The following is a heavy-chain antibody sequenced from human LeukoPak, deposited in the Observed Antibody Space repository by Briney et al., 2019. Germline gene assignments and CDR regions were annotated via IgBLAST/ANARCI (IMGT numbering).Heavy chain of an antibody. CDR3: AREKGIVGPFDY. V-gene: IGHV3-7*01. Sequence: GGSLRPSWAPSGSPFIRNYLTWVRQAPGKGLEWVAKIKQDGSEKYYVDSVKGRFTISRDNAKNSLYLQMNSLRAEDTAVYYCAREKGIVGPFDYWGQGTLVTVSS. J-gene: IGHJ4*02. CDR1: GSPFIRNY. CDR2: IKQDGSEK. D-gene: IGHD1-26*01.